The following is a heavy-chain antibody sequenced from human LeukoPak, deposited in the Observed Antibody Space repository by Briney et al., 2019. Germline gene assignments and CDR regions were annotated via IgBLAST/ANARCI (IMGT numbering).Heavy chain of an antibody. CDR3: ARVGPSGDYDDAFDI. D-gene: IGHD4-17*01. J-gene: IGHJ3*02. V-gene: IGHV3-7*01. CDR1: GFNVGDYG. CDR2: IKQDGSEK. Sequence: GRSLRLSCTPSGFNVGDYGLSWFRHAPGGGLEWVANIKQDGSEKYYVDSVKGRFTISRDNAKNSLYLQMNSLRAEDTAVYYCARVGPSGDYDDAFDIWGQGTMVTVSS.